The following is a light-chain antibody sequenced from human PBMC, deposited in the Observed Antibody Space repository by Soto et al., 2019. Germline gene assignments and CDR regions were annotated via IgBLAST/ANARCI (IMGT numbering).Light chain of an antibody. CDR1: QSVSSK. J-gene: IGKJ1*01. Sequence: EIVMTQSPATLSVSPGERATLSCRTSQSVSSKLAWYQQKPGQAPRLLIYGASTRATGIPARFSGSGSGTEFTLTISSLQSEDFAVYYCQQYNNWLTWTFGQGTKMEIK. CDR3: QQYNNWLTWT. V-gene: IGKV3-15*01. CDR2: GAS.